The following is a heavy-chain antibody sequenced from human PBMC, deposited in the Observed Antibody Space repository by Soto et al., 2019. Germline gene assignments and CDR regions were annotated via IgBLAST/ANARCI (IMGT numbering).Heavy chain of an antibody. CDR2: IYPGDSDT. J-gene: IGHJ4*02. D-gene: IGHD6-19*01. CDR1: GYSFTSYW. Sequence: PGESLKVSCKGSGYSFTSYWIGWVRQMPGKGLEWMGIIYPGDSDTRYSPSFQGQVTISADKSISTAYLQWSSLKASDTAMYYCARHELEQWLVVDYWGQGTLVTVSS. V-gene: IGHV5-51*01. CDR3: ARHELEQWLVVDY.